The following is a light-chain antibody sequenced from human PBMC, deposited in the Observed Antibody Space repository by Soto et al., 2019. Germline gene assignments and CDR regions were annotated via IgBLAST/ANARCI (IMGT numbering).Light chain of an antibody. J-gene: IGLJ2*01. V-gene: IGLV1-40*01. CDR1: SSNIGAGYD. Sequence: QSVLTQPPSVSGAPGQRVTISCNGNSSNIGAGYDVYWYQQLPGTAPKLLIYDNINRPSGVPDRFSGSKSGTSASLAITGLQAEDEADYYCQFCDSSLSALFGGGTKLTVL. CDR2: DNI. CDR3: QFCDSSLSAL.